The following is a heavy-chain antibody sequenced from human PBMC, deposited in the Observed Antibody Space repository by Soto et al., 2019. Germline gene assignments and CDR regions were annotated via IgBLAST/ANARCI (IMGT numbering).Heavy chain of an antibody. CDR2: ISGQGGTT. CDR3: VRGGHGSGSYLGSY. Sequence: LLESGGDLVAPGQSLRLSCVASGFSFSSSALTWVRQAPGKGLEWVADISGQGGTTYYADSVKGRFIISRDNSKNTLSLQMTSLRVEDTAIYYCVRGGHGSGSYLGSYWGQGILVTVSS. V-gene: IGHV3-23*01. J-gene: IGHJ4*02. D-gene: IGHD3-10*01. CDR1: GFSFSSSA.